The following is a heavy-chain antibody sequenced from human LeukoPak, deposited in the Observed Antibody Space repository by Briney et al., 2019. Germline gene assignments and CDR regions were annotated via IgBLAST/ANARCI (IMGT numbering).Heavy chain of an antibody. Sequence: GGSLRLSCAASGFTFSSYGMHWVRQAPGKGLEWVAVISYDGSNKYYADSVKGRFTISRDNSKNTLYLQMNSLRAEDTAVYYCAKDRDFPRWSYFDYWGQGTLVTVSS. V-gene: IGHV3-30*18. CDR2: ISYDGSNK. D-gene: IGHD3-3*01. CDR1: GFTFSSYG. J-gene: IGHJ4*02. CDR3: AKDRDFPRWSYFDY.